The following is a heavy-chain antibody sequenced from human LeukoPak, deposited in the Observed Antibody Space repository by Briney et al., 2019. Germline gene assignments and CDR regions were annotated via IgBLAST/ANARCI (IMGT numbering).Heavy chain of an antibody. Sequence: GSLRLSCAASGFTFSSYEMNWVRQAPGKGLEWVSYISSSGGTIYYADSVKGRFTISRDNPKNSLYLQMNSLRAEDTAVYYCARMRPELDYWGQGTLVTVSS. CDR3: ARMRPELDY. V-gene: IGHV3-48*03. J-gene: IGHJ4*02. CDR2: ISSSGGTI. CDR1: GFTFSSYE. D-gene: IGHD6-6*01.